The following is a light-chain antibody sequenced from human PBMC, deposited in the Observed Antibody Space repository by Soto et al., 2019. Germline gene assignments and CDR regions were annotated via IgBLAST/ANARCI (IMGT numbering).Light chain of an antibody. CDR1: QNVLYSSNNKNY. CDR2: WAS. J-gene: IGKJ1*01. Sequence: DIVMTQSPDSLAVSLGERATINCKSSQNVLYSSNNKNYLAWYQQKPGQPPKLLIYWASTRESGVPDRFSGSGSWKDFHLTISSPQAEDGVVYYFQQYYTSPRTFGQGTKVEIK. V-gene: IGKV4-1*01. CDR3: QQYYTSPRT.